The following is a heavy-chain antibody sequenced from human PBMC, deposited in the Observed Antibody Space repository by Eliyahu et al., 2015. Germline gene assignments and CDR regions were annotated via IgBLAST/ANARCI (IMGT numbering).Heavy chain of an antibody. V-gene: IGHV3-23*01. D-gene: IGHD1-26*01. CDR2: ISGSGGST. J-gene: IGHJ4*02. CDR1: GFTFSSXA. CDR3: AKAPIDVVGATTSFDY. Sequence: EVQLLESGGGLVQPGGSLRLSCAASGFTFSSXALXWVRQAPGKGLEWVSAISGSGGSTYYADSVKGRFTISRDNSKNTLYLQMNSLRAEDTAVYYCAKAPIDVVGATTSFDYWGQGTLVTVSS.